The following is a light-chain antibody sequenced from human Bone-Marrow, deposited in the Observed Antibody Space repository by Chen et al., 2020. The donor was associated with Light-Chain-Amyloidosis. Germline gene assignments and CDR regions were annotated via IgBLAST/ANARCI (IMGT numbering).Light chain of an antibody. CDR1: QSVSSN. J-gene: IGKJ4*01. V-gene: IGKV3-15*01. CDR2: GAS. CDR3: QQYNNWPPLT. Sequence: EIVMTQSSATLSVSPGERATLSCRASQSVSSNLAWYQQKPGQAPRLLIYGASTRATGIPARFSGSGSGTEFTLTISSLRCEDFAVNCCQQYNNWPPLTFGGGTKVEIK.